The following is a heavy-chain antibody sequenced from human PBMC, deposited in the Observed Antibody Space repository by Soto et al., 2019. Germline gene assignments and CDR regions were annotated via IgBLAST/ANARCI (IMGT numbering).Heavy chain of an antibody. CDR3: VGGQYYSDY. CDR2: ISYDGSNK. V-gene: IGHV3-30*03. Sequence: QVPLVESGGGVVQPGRSLRLSCAASGFPFTTYGMHWVREGPGKGLEWVAVISYDGSNKYYADSVKGRFTISRDNSKNTLYLQMNSLRPEDTALYYCVGGQYYSDYRGQGTLVTVSS. CDR1: GFPFTTYG. D-gene: IGHD3-10*01. J-gene: IGHJ4*02.